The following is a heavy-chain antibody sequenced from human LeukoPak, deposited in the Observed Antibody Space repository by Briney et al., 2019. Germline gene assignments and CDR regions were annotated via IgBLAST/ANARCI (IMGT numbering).Heavy chain of an antibody. CDR3: ARVHYDILTGYSYFDY. D-gene: IGHD3-9*01. CDR1: GYTFTSYG. CDR2: ISAYNDNT. V-gene: IGHV1-18*01. J-gene: IGHJ4*02. Sequence: GASVKVSCKASGYTFTSYGISWVRQAPRQGLEWMGWISAYNDNTNYAQKLQGRVTMTTDTSTSTAYMELRSLRSDDTAVYYCARVHYDILTGYSYFDYWGQGTLVTVSS.